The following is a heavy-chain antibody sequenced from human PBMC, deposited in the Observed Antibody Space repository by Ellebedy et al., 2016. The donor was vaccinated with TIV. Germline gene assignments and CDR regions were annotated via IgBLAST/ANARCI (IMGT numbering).Heavy chain of an antibody. CDR1: GFTFSSYG. J-gene: IGHJ6*02. D-gene: IGHD3-9*01. CDR2: IRYDGSNK. V-gene: IGHV3-30*02. Sequence: GESLKISCAASGFTFSSYGMHWVRQAPGKGLEWVAFIRYDGSNKYYADSVKGRFTISRDNSKNSLYLQMNSLRTEDTALYYCAKDLRYFDWLLLKYYYYGMDVWGQGTTVTVSS. CDR3: AKDLRYFDWLLLKYYYYGMDV.